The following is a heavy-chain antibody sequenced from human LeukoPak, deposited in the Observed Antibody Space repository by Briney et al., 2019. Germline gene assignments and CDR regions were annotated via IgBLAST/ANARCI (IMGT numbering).Heavy chain of an antibody. CDR1: GYTFTGYY. Sequence: ASVKVSCKASGYTFTGYYMHWVRQAPGQGLEWMGWINPNSGGTNYAQKFQGRVTMTRDTSISTAYMELSRLRSDDTAVYYCARVTAGYDIAIDYWGQGTLVTVSS. J-gene: IGHJ4*02. V-gene: IGHV1-2*02. CDR3: ARVTAGYDIAIDY. D-gene: IGHD3-3*01. CDR2: INPNSGGT.